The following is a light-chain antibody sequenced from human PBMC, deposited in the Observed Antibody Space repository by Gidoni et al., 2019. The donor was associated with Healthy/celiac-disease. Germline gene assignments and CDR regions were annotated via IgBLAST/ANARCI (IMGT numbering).Light chain of an antibody. CDR2: YDD. V-gene: IGLV1-36*01. CDR3: AAGDDSLNGWV. Sequence: QSVLTQPPSVSEAPRQRVTIPCSGSSSNIGNNAVNWYQQLPGKAPKLLIYYDDLLPSGVSDRFSGSTSGTSASLAISGLQSEDEADYYCAAGDDSLNGWVFGGGTKLTVL. CDR1: SSNIGNNA. J-gene: IGLJ3*02.